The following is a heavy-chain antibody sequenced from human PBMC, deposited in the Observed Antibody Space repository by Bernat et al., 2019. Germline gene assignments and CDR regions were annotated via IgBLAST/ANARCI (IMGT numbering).Heavy chain of an antibody. J-gene: IGHJ5*02. Sequence: QITLKESGPTLVKPTQTLTLTCTFSGFSLSTSGLGVGWIRQPPGKALEWLALIYLDDDKRYSPSLKSRLTITKDTSKNQVVLTMTNMDPVDTATYYCANSGYYGSTRYNWFDPWGQGTLVTVSS. V-gene: IGHV2-5*02. D-gene: IGHD3-10*01. CDR1: GFSLSTSGLG. CDR2: IYLDDDK. CDR3: ANSGYYGSTRYNWFDP.